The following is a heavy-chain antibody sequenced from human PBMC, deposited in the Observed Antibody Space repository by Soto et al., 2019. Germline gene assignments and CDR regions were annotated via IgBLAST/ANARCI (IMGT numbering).Heavy chain of an antibody. J-gene: IGHJ3*02. Sequence: QVQLLESGGGLVRPGGSLRLSCTASKFTVSAYYMAWIRQAPGKGLDWISYISGDSTDRNYADSVKGRFTISRDNAKNSLYLQMSSLTVEGTAVYFCATGQEVRMADIWGQGTMVTVSS. D-gene: IGHD2-15*01. CDR2: ISGDSTDR. CDR1: KFTVSAYY. V-gene: IGHV3-11*03. CDR3: ATGQEVRMADI.